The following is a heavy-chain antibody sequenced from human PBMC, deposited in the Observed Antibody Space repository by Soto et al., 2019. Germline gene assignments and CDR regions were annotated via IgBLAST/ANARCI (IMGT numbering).Heavy chain of an antibody. Sequence: SETLSLTCTVSGGSISSYYWSWIRQPPGKGLEWIGYIYYSGSTNYNPSLKSRVTISVDTSKNQFSLKLSSVTAADTAVYYCATHVVQRELLPYYFDYWGQGTLVTVSS. J-gene: IGHJ4*02. CDR2: IYYSGST. V-gene: IGHV4-59*08. CDR1: GGSISSYY. D-gene: IGHD1-26*01. CDR3: ATHVVQRELLPYYFDY.